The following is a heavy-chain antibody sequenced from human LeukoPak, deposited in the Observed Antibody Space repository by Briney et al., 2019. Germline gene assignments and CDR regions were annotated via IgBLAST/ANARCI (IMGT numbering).Heavy chain of an antibody. CDR1: GGSISSYY. J-gene: IGHJ4*02. D-gene: IGHD1-26*01. V-gene: IGHV4-4*07. CDR3: ARGVNSGYFDY. Sequence: SETLSLTCTVSGGSISSYYWSWIRQRAGEGLEWIGRLHTSGSTHYNPSLKSRVTMSVDTSKNQFSLKLSSVTAADTAVYYCARGVNSGYFDYCGQGTLVTVSS. CDR2: LHTSGST.